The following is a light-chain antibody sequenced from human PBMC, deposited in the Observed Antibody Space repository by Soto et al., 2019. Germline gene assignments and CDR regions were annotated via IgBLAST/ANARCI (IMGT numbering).Light chain of an antibody. V-gene: IGLV2-14*03. J-gene: IGLJ1*01. CDR1: SSDVGAFNY. CDR2: DVS. Sequence: QSALTQPASVSGSPGQAITISCSGTSSDVGAFNYVSWYQQHPDKAPKLMIYDVSNRPSGVSNRFSGSKSGNTASLTISGRRAEDEADYYCNSYTSNNTYVFGTGTQLTVL. CDR3: NSYTSNNTYV.